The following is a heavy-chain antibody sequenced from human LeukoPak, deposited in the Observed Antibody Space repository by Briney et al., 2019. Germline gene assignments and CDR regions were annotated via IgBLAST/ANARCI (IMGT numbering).Heavy chain of an antibody. Sequence: GASVKVSCKASGYTFTGYYMHWVRQAPGQGLEWMGWINPNSGGTNYAQKFQGRVTMTRDTSISTVYMELSSLRSEDTAVYFCARIAEYASSYTYFDYWGQGTLVTVSS. J-gene: IGHJ4*02. CDR2: INPNSGGT. D-gene: IGHD6-6*01. V-gene: IGHV1-2*02. CDR3: ARIAEYASSYTYFDY. CDR1: GYTFTGYY.